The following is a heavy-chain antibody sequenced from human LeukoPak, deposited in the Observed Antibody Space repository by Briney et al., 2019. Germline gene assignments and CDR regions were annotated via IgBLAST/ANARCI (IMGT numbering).Heavy chain of an antibody. D-gene: IGHD6-13*01. Sequence: ASVKVSCKASGYTFTSYGIRWVRQAPGQGLEWMGLISAYNGNTNYAQKLQGRVTMTTDTSTSTAYMELRSLRSDDTAVYYCARVAASSSWENLDYWGQGTLVTVSS. J-gene: IGHJ4*02. CDR1: GYTFTSYG. CDR2: ISAYNGNT. CDR3: ARVAASSSWENLDY. V-gene: IGHV1-18*01.